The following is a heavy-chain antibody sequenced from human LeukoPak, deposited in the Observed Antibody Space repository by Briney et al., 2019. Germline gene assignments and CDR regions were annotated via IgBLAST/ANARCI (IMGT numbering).Heavy chain of an antibody. Sequence: GGSLRLSCAASGFTFSSYSMNWVRQAPGKGLEWVSYISSSSSTIYYADSVKGRFTISRDNAKNSLYLQMNSLRAEDTAVYYCASAPPTDRGVVITTYYYYYGVDVWGQGTTVTVSS. J-gene: IGHJ6*02. CDR2: ISSSSSTI. V-gene: IGHV3-48*01. D-gene: IGHD3-3*01. CDR1: GFTFSSYS. CDR3: ASAPPTDRGVVITTYYYYYGVDV.